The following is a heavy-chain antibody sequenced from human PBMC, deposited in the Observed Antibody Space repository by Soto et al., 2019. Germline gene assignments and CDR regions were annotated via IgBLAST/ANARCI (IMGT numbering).Heavy chain of an antibody. CDR1: GGSISSGDYY. CDR2: IYYSGST. V-gene: IGHV4-30-4*01. J-gene: IGHJ3*02. Sequence: SETLSLTCTVSGGSISSGDYYWCWIRQPPGKGLEWIGYIYYSGSTYYNPSLKSRVTISVDTSKNQFSLKLGSVTAADTAVYYCVRDSYYYSSGYTGGFAFDIWGQGTMVTVSS. CDR3: VRDSYYYSSGYTGGFAFDI. D-gene: IGHD3-22*01.